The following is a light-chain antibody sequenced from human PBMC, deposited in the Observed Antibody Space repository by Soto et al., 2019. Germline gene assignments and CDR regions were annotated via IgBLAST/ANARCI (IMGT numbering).Light chain of an antibody. CDR2: DAS. V-gene: IGKV3-11*01. Sequence: DIVLTQSPATLSLSPGERATLSCRASQTVVGFLAWYQQKPGQAPRLLIYDASNRAAAIPARFSGSGSGTDYTLTISSLEPEDFAVYYCQQRSTWPPFSFGPGTKVDIK. J-gene: IGKJ3*01. CDR1: QTVVGF. CDR3: QQRSTWPPFS.